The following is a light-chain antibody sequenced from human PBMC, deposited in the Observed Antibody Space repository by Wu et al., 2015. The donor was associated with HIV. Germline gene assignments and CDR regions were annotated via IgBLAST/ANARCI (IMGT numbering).Light chain of an antibody. V-gene: IGKV1-12*01. CDR2: GAS. CDR1: QDISTW. J-gene: IGKJ5*01. Sequence: DIQMTQFPSSVSASVGDKVTITCRAGQDISTWLAWYQQRPGKVPKLLIYGASNLQNGVPSRFGGSGSGTNFTLTISSLQPEDFATYYCQQLQIYPTTFGQGTRLEIK. CDR3: QQLQIYPTT.